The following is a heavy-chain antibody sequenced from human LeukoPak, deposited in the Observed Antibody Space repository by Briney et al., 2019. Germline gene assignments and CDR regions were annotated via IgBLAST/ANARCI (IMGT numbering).Heavy chain of an antibody. CDR3: AKDKQGDYFDY. D-gene: IGHD6-13*01. J-gene: IGHJ4*02. Sequence: GGSLGLSCAASGFTFSSYAMSWVPQAPGKGLEWVSAISGSGGSTYYADSVKGRFTISRDNSKNTLYPQMNSLRAEDTAVYYCAKDKQGDYFDYWGQGTLVTVSS. CDR1: GFTFSSYA. V-gene: IGHV3-23*01. CDR2: ISGSGGST.